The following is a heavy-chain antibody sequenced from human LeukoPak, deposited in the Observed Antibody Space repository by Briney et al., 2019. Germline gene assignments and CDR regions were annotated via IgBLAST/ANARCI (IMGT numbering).Heavy chain of an antibody. J-gene: IGHJ4*02. CDR2: ISTYNDNT. Sequence: ASVKVSCKASGYTFINYGITWVRQAPGQGLEWMGWISTYNDNTNYAQKFQGRVTMNTDTSTSTAYMELRGLTSDDTAVYYCARSNSESYYHFDYWGQGTLVTVSS. CDR3: ARSNSESYYHFDY. V-gene: IGHV1-18*01. D-gene: IGHD1-26*01. CDR1: GYTFINYG.